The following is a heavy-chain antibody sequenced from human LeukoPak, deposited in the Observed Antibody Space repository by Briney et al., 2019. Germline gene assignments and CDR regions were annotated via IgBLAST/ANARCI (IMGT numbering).Heavy chain of an antibody. V-gene: IGHV3-30-3*01. CDR3: AREGYSGSGSPPSSYFDY. CDR2: TSSDLNVK. CDR1: GFTFRNYV. D-gene: IGHD3-10*01. J-gene: IGHJ4*02. Sequence: SGGSLRLSCAASGFTFRNYVIHWVRQAPGKGLEWVAVTSSDLNVKLYADSVKGRFTISRDNSRRPLYLQMNSLRPEDTAIYYCAREGYSGSGSPPSSYFDYWGQGTLVTVSS.